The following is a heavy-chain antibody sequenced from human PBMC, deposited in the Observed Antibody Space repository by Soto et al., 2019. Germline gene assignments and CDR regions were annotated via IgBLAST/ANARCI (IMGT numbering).Heavy chain of an antibody. J-gene: IGHJ4*02. CDR1: GFTFSSYA. V-gene: IGHV3-30-3*01. D-gene: IGHD4-17*01. CDR2: ISYDGSNK. Sequence: GGSLRLSCAASGFTFSSYAMHWVRQAPGKGLEWVAVISYDGSNKYYADSVKGRFTISRDNSKNTLYLQMNSLRAEDTAVYYCARDPGHGDYVLDDYWGQGTLVTVSS. CDR3: ARDPGHGDYVLDDY.